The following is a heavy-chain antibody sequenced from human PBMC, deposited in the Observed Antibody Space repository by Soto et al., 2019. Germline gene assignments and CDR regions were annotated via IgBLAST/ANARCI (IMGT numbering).Heavy chain of an antibody. CDR1: GFKFSNYA. Sequence: GGSLRLSSAGSGFKFSNYAMTWVRQAPGKGLEWLSYIDFDSSPIKYADSVMGRFTVSRDNAKDSLYLQMNSLRPEDTAIYYCARGLGSSWFFLWGPGTLVTVSS. CDR2: IDFDSSPI. CDR3: ARGLGSSWFFL. V-gene: IGHV3-48*01. D-gene: IGHD6-13*01. J-gene: IGHJ5*02.